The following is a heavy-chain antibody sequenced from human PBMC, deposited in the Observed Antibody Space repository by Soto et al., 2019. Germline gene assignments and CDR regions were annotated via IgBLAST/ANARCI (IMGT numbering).Heavy chain of an antibody. CDR2: IYNSGST. CDR3: AREGGIVGATAADF. CDR1: GGSISSGGYY. Sequence: SETLSLTCTVSGGSISSGGYYWSWIRQHPGKGLEWIGYIYNSGSTYYNPSLKSRVTISVDTSKNQFSLKLSSVTAADTAVYYCAREGGIVGATAADFWGQGTLVTVS. V-gene: IGHV4-31*03. D-gene: IGHD1-26*01. J-gene: IGHJ4*02.